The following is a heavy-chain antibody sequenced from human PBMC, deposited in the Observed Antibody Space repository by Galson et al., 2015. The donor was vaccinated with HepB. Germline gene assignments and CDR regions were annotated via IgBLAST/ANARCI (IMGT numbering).Heavy chain of an antibody. CDR3: AEDREYVGYGMDV. V-gene: IGHV3-30*18. CDR1: GFTFSSYG. J-gene: IGHJ6*02. CDR2: ISYDGSNK. D-gene: IGHD3-10*01. Sequence: SLRLSCAASGFTFSSYGMHWVRQAPGKGLEWVAVISYDGSNKYYADSVKGRFTISRDNSKNTLYLQMNSLRAEDTAVYYCAEDREYVGYGMDVWGQGTTVTVSS.